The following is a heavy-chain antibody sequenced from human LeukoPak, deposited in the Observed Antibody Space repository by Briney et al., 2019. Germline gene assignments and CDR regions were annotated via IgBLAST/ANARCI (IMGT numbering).Heavy chain of an antibody. Sequence: GGCLRCSCAAPGFTFSSVAMSWVRQAPGKGLEWVSFIDTNGTYIYYGDSMNGRFSISIYNAKNSLSLQMKGLRAEAQAVYSCARGTSTTLLRGVAMSDGFAIWAQGTMVSVSS. V-gene: IGHV3-21*01. CDR1: GFTFSSVA. J-gene: IGHJ3*02. D-gene: IGHD3-10*01. CDR3: ARGTSTTLLRGVAMSDGFAI. CDR2: IDTNGTYI.